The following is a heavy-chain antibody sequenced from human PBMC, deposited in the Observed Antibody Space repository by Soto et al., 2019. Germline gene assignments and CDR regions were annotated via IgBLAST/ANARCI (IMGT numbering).Heavy chain of an antibody. CDR1: GGTFSSYT. J-gene: IGHJ4*02. V-gene: IGHV1-69*04. CDR2: IIPILGIA. Sequence: SVKVSCKASGGTFSSYTISWVRQAPGQGLEWMGRIIPILGIANYAQKFLGRVTITADKSTSTAYMELSSLRSEDTAVYYCARDLPASASPFDYWGQGTLVTVSS. D-gene: IGHD6-25*01. CDR3: ARDLPASASPFDY.